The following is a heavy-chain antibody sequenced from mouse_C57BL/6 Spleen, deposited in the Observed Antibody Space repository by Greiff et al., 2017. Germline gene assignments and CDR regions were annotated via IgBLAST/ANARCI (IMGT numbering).Heavy chain of an antibody. V-gene: IGHV5-17*01. CDR2: ISSGSSSI. D-gene: IGHD2-2*01. CDR3: AREGYYGYCDG. Sequence: EVKLLESGGGLVKPGGSLKLSCAASGFTFSDYGMHWVRQAPENGLEWVAYISSGSSSIYYADKVKGRFTLSRDNAKNTLFLQMTSLRSEDTAMYYCAREGYYGYCDGWVTGTTVTVSS. CDR1: GFTFSDYG. J-gene: IGHJ1*03.